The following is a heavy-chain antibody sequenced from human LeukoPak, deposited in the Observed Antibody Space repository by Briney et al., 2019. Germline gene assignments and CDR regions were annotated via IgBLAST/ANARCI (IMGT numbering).Heavy chain of an antibody. J-gene: IGHJ4*02. V-gene: IGHV4-30-4*08. Sequence: SETLSLTCAVYGGSFSGYYWSWIRQPPGKGLEWIGYIYYSGSTYYNPSLKSRVTISVDTSKNQFSLKLSSVTAADTAVYYCARDINYGDYGYWGQGTLVTVSS. CDR2: IYYSGST. CDR1: GGSFSGYY. D-gene: IGHD4-17*01. CDR3: ARDINYGDYGY.